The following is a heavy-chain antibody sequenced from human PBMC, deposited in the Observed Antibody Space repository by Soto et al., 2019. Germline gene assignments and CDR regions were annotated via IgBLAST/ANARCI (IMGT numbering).Heavy chain of an antibody. CDR1: GDTFTIFA. V-gene: IGHV1-69*12. J-gene: IGHJ4*02. D-gene: IGHD5-12*01. CDR2: IIPTIGTT. Sequence: QVQLVQSGAEVKKPGSSVKVSCKASGDTFTIFAISWVRQAPGQGREWMGGIIPTIGTTNYAQRFQGRITITGDESTGTAYIELSSLKSEDTAVDYCARDLGSGYDPGDYWGQGTLVTVSS. CDR3: ARDLGSGYDPGDY.